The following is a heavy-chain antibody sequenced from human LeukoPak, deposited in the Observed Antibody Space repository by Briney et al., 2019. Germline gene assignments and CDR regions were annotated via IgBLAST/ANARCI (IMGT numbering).Heavy chain of an antibody. D-gene: IGHD3-16*01. CDR3: VSAYGGLLDY. CDR1: GFTFSTYE. Sequence: PGGSLRLSCAASGFTFSTYEMNWVRQAPGKGLEWISYISANGDTIYYADSVRGRFTIYRDNAKNSLSLLMNSLRVEDTALYYCVSAYGGLLDYWGQGSLVTVSS. CDR2: ISANGDTI. J-gene: IGHJ4*02. V-gene: IGHV3-48*03.